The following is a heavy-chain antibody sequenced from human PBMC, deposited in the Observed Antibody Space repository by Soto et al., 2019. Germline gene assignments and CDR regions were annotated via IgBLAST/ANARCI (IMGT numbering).Heavy chain of an antibody. CDR1: GYTFTSYD. J-gene: IGHJ4*02. CDR3: ARAPWVVAAYDY. CDR2: MNPNSGNT. Sequence: GASVKVSCKASGYTFTSYDINWVRQATGQGLEWMGWMNPNSGNTGYAQKFHGRVTMTRNTSISTAYMELSSLRSEDTAVYYCARAPWVVAAYDYWGQGTLVTVSS. D-gene: IGHD2-15*01. V-gene: IGHV1-8*01.